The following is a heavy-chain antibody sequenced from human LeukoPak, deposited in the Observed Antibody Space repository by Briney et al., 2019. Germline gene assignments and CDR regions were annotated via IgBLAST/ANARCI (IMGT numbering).Heavy chain of an antibody. J-gene: IGHJ5*02. CDR2: IIPIFGTA. Sequence: ASVKVSCKASGGTFSSYAFSWVRQAPGQGLEWMGGIIPIFGTANYAQKFQGRVTITADKSTSTAYMELSSLRSEDTAVYYCARAGGLRFLEWLSPRDWFDPWGQGTLVTVSS. V-gene: IGHV1-69*06. CDR3: ARAGGLRFLEWLSPRDWFDP. CDR1: GGTFSSYA. D-gene: IGHD3-3*01.